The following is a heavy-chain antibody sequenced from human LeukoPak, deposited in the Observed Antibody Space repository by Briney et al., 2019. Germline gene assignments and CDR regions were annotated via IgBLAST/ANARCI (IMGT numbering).Heavy chain of an antibody. CDR2: ITPNSGGT. CDR3: ARGGPTVSLDY. CDR1: GYTFTGYY. D-gene: IGHD4-11*01. J-gene: IGHJ4*02. Sequence: ASVKVSCKASGYTFTGYYMHWVRQAPGQGPEWMGWITPNSGGTNYAQKFQGRVTITRNTSISTAYMELSSLRSEDTAVYYCARGGPTVSLDYWGQGTLVTVSS. V-gene: IGHV1-2*02.